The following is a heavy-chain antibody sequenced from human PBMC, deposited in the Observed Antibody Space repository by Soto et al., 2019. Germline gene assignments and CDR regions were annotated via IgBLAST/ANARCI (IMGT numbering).Heavy chain of an antibody. V-gene: IGHV6-1*01. Sequence: PSETLSLTCAITGDSVSSNSAGWSWVRQSPSRGLEWLGRTYYRSKWYYEYAVSVRGRITINPDTSKNQYSLQLNSVTPEDTAVYFCARGEQYSGRIFDYWGQGTLVTVSS. CDR3: ARGEQYSGRIFDY. J-gene: IGHJ4*01. D-gene: IGHD1-26*01. CDR1: GDSVSSNSAG. CDR2: TYYRSKWYY.